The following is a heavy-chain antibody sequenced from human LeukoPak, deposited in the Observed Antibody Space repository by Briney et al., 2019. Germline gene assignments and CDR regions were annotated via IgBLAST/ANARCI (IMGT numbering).Heavy chain of an antibody. Sequence: GGSLRLSCAASGFTVSSNYMSWVRQAPGKGLEWVSVIYSGGSTYYADSVKGRFTISRDNSKNTLYLQMNSLRAEDTAVYYCAKTSTWIRTKYYFDYWGQGTLVTVSS. V-gene: IGHV3-66*01. CDR3: AKTSTWIRTKYYFDY. CDR1: GFTVSSNY. D-gene: IGHD5-18*01. J-gene: IGHJ4*02. CDR2: IYSGGST.